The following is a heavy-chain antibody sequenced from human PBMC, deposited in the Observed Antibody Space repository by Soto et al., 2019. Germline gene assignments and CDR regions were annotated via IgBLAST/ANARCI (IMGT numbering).Heavy chain of an antibody. Sequence: GGSLRLSCAASGFTFSSYSVNWVRQAPGKGLEWVSSITSGSSYIYYADSVKGRFTISRDNTKNSLYLQMNGLRAEDTAVYYCARRFHGSGNYLSAFDIWGQGTMVTVSS. D-gene: IGHD3-10*01. CDR1: GFTFSSYS. CDR3: ARRFHGSGNYLSAFDI. V-gene: IGHV3-21*01. J-gene: IGHJ3*02. CDR2: ITSGSSYI.